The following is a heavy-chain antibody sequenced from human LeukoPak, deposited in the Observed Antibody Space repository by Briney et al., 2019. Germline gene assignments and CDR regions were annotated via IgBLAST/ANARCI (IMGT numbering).Heavy chain of an antibody. CDR3: ARDLAVAGRDY. V-gene: IGHV3-30-3*01. CDR2: ISNDGSNK. J-gene: IGHJ4*02. Sequence: PGGSLRLSCAASGFTFSSYAMHWVRQAPGKGLEWVAVISNDGSNKYYADSVKGRFTISRDNSKNTLYLQMNSLRAEDTAVYYCARDLAVAGRDYWGQGTLVTVSS. CDR1: GFTFSSYA. D-gene: IGHD6-19*01.